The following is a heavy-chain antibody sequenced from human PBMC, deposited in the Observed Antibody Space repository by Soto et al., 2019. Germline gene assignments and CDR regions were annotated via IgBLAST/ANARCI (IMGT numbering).Heavy chain of an antibody. CDR3: AREERRSPPGYYYYGMDV. Sequence: SVKVSCKASGGTFSSYAISWVRQAPGQGLEWMGGIIPIFGTANYAQKFQGRVTITADESTSTAYMELSSLSSEDTAVYYCAREERRSPPGYYYYGMDVWGQGTTVTGAS. J-gene: IGHJ6*02. CDR2: IIPIFGTA. V-gene: IGHV1-69*13. D-gene: IGHD3-10*01. CDR1: GGTFSSYA.